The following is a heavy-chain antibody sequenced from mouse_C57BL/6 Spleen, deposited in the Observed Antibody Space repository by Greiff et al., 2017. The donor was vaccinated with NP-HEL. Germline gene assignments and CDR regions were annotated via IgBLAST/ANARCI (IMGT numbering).Heavy chain of an antibody. CDR1: GYTFTSYW. CDR2: IHPNSGST. J-gene: IGHJ2*01. V-gene: IGHV1-64*01. D-gene: IGHD1-1*01. Sequence: QVQLQQPGAELVKPGASVKLSCKASGYTFTSYWMHWVKQRPGQGLEWIGMIHPNSGSTNYNEKFKSKATLTVDKSSSTAYMQLSSLTSEDSAVYYCARWGTTRIDYFDYWGQGTTLTVSS. CDR3: ARWGTTRIDYFDY.